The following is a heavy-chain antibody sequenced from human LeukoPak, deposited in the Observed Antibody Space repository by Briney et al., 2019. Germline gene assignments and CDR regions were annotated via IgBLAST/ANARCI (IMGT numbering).Heavy chain of an antibody. Sequence: GGSLRLSCAASGFTFTSYTMNWVRQAPGRGLEWISYIMRTADVTSYADSVEGRFTISRDDAKNSLYPQMNSLRAEDTAVYYCVRDWTYAFDLWGQGTMVTVSS. CDR1: GFTFTSYT. CDR2: IMRTADVT. J-gene: IGHJ3*01. V-gene: IGHV3-48*01. CDR3: VRDWTYAFDL. D-gene: IGHD3/OR15-3a*01.